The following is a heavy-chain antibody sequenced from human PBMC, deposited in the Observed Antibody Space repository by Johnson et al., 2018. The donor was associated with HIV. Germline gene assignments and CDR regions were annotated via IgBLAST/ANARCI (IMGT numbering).Heavy chain of an antibody. J-gene: IGHJ3*02. V-gene: IGHV3-74*01. D-gene: IGHD1-26*01. CDR2: IKSDGTST. CDR3: AREGAWEVRPGALDI. Sequence: VQLVESGGGLVQPGGSLRLSCVASGISFSSYWMHWVRQAPGKGLVWVSRIKSDGTSTNYADSVKGRFTISRDNAKDTRYLQLNSLTAEDTAVYYCAREGAWEVRPGALDIWGQGTMVTVSS. CDR1: GISFSSYW.